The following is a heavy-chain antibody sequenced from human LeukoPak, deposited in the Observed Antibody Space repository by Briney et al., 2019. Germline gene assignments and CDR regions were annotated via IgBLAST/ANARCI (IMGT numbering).Heavy chain of an antibody. CDR3: ARDGDPYYYDSSGYYRFDY. CDR1: GGTFISYA. J-gene: IGHJ4*02. Sequence: SVKVSCKASGGTFISYAISWVRQAPGQGLEWMGGIIPIFGTANYAQKFQGRVTITADESTSTAYMELSSLRSEDTAVYYCARDGDPYYYDSSGYYRFDYWGQGTLVTVSS. D-gene: IGHD3-22*01. CDR2: IIPIFGTA. V-gene: IGHV1-69*13.